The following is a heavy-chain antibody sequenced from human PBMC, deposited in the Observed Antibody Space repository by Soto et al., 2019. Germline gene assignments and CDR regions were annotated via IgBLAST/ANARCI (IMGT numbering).Heavy chain of an antibody. J-gene: IGHJ5*02. CDR3: PSDPGYGRGVSFDP. CDR2: IYSSGDT. D-gene: IGHD2-8*01. Sequence: EVQLVESGGGLVQPGGSLRLSCAASGFSVSDNYMSWVRQAPGKGLEGISVIYSSGDTYYADSVKGRLTISRDNSRNTMYLQITDLRAEDPAIYYCPSDPGYGRGVSFDPWGQGIPVTVSS. CDR1: GFSVSDNY. V-gene: IGHV3-66*01.